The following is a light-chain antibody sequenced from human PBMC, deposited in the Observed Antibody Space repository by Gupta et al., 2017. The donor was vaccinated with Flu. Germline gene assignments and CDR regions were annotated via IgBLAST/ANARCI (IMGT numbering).Light chain of an antibody. J-gene: IGLJ3*02. Sequence: FMLPQPHSVSESPGKTVTISCTRSSGSIATNYVQWYQQRPGSSPTTVIYEDNQRPSGVPDRFSGSIDSSSNSASLTISALKTEDEADYYCQSYDSVDRDMVFGGGTKLTVL. CDR3: QSYDSVDRDMV. CDR1: SGSIATNY. V-gene: IGLV6-57*01. CDR2: EDN.